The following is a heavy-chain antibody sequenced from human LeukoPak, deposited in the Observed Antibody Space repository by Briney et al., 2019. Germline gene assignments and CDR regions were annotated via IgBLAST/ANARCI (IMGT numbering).Heavy chain of an antibody. D-gene: IGHD6-19*01. V-gene: IGHV3-23*01. Sequence: GGSLRLSCAASGFIFNRYWMNWLRQAPGKGLEWVSSTVSRGTTQYADSVKGRFTVSRDTSKNTLYLQMNSLRADDTAVYYCAKCSTSAYTTGWCNWIDPWGQGTLVTVSS. J-gene: IGHJ5*02. CDR2: TVSRGTT. CDR3: AKCSTSAYTTGWCNWIDP. CDR1: GFIFNRYW.